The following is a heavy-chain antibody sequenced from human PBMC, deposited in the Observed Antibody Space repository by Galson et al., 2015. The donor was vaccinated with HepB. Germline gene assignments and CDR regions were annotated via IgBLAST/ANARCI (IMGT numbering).Heavy chain of an antibody. V-gene: IGHV5-10-1*01. CDR3: ARLNGDSRAGSTTNNYYYYMDV. CDR2: IDPSDSYT. CDR1: GYSFTSYW. Sequence: QSGAEVKKPGESLRISCKGSGYSFTSYWISWVRQMPGKGLEWMGRIDPSDSYTNYSPSFQGHVTISADKSISTAYLQWSSLKASDTAMYYCARLNGDSRAGSTTNNYYYYMDVWGKGTTVTVSS. D-gene: IGHD6-13*01. J-gene: IGHJ6*03.